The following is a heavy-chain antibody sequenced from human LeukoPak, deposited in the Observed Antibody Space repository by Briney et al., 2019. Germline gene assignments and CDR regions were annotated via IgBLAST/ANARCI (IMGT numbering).Heavy chain of an antibody. J-gene: IGHJ4*02. CDR2: IYPGESDT. Sequence: GESLKISCKGSGYSFTSYWIGWVRQLPGKGLEWMGIIYPGESDTRYSPSFQGQVTISADKSISTAYLQWSSLKASDTAMYYCARQKAAAGYYFDYWGQGALVTVSS. CDR3: ARQKAAAGYYFDY. CDR1: GYSFTSYW. V-gene: IGHV5-51*01. D-gene: IGHD6-13*01.